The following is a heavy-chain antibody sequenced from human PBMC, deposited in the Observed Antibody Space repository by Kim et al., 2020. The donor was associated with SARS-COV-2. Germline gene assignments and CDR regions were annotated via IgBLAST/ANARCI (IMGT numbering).Heavy chain of an antibody. CDR3: ARGPGGLYSSSWYTRYFD. D-gene: IGHD6-13*01. Sequence: SETLSLTCAVYGGSFSGYYWSWIRQPPGKGLEWIGEINHSGSTNYNPSLKSRVTISVDTSKNQFSLKLSSVTAADTAVYYCARGPGGLYSSSWYTRYFD. J-gene: IGHJ4*03. V-gene: IGHV4-34*01. CDR1: GGSFSGYY. CDR2: INHSGST.